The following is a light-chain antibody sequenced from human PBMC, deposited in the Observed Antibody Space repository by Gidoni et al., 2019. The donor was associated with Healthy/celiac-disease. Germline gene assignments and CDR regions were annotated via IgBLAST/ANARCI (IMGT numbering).Light chain of an antibody. CDR1: QSVSSSY. Sequence: EIVLTQSPGTLSLSPGERATLSCTASQSVSSSYLAWYQQKPGQAHRLLIYGASSRATGIPDRFSGSGSGTDFTLTISRLEPEDFAVYYCQQYGSSMWTFGQGTKVEIK. V-gene: IGKV3-20*01. J-gene: IGKJ1*01. CDR3: QQYGSSMWT. CDR2: GAS.